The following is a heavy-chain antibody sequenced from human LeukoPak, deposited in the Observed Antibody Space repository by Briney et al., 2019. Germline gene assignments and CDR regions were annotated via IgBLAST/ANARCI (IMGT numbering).Heavy chain of an antibody. CDR3: ASAKEWLFWPYGMDV. Sequence: PGGSLRLSCAASGFTFSTYSMTWVRQAPGKGLEWVSCISSRSNYIQYTDSVKGRFTISRDNAKNSLYLQMNSLRDEDTAVYYCASAKEWLFWPYGMDVWGQGTTVTVSS. CDR1: GFTFSTYS. D-gene: IGHD3-3*01. V-gene: IGHV3-21*01. J-gene: IGHJ6*02. CDR2: ISSRSNYI.